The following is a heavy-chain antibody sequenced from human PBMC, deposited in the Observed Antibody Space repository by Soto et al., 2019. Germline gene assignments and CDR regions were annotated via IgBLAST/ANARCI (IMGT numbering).Heavy chain of an antibody. J-gene: IGHJ4*02. Sequence: QVQLVESGGGVVQPGGSLRLSCAASGFAFSTSAIHWVRQAPGKGLEWMAHISYNGNKKHYADSVKGRFTLSRDISESTLYLRMNCVRAEDTAVYYCAREQFEDGRSHYDHWGQGTLVSVSS. CDR1: GFAFSTSA. CDR3: AREQFEDGRSHYDH. CDR2: ISYNGNKK. V-gene: IGHV3-30*03. D-gene: IGHD2-15*01.